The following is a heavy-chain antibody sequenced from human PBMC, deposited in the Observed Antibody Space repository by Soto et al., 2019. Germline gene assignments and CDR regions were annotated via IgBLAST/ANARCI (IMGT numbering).Heavy chain of an antibody. Sequence: QVQLQESGPGLVKPSQTLSLTCTVSGGSISSGDYYWSWIRQPPGKGLEWIGYIYYSGSTYYNPSHQRRVTISVDTSKNQFSLKLSSVTAADTAVYYWARAVSWSPPDYWGQRTLVTVSS. D-gene: IGHD6-19*01. CDR2: IYYSGST. J-gene: IGHJ4*02. CDR1: GGSISSGDYY. V-gene: IGHV4-30-4*01. CDR3: ARAVSWSPPDY.